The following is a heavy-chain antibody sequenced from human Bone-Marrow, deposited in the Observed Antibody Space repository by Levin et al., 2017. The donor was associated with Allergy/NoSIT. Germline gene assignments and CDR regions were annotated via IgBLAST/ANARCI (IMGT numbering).Heavy chain of an antibody. Sequence: ASVKVSCKASGYTFTSYYMHWVRQAPGQGLEWMGIINPSGGSTSYAQKFQGRVTMTRDTSTSTVYMELSSLRSEDTAVYYCARDTSPMVRGVIKAYSGDYWGQGTLVTVSS. CDR1: GYTFTSYY. V-gene: IGHV1-46*01. CDR2: INPSGGST. CDR3: ARDTSPMVRGVIKAYSGDY. J-gene: IGHJ4*02. D-gene: IGHD3-10*01.